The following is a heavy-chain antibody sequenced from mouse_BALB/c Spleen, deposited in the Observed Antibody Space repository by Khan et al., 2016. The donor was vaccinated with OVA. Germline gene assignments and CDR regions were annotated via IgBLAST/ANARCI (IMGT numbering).Heavy chain of an antibody. CDR2: INPSTDYT. Sequence: VQLQESGTELAKPGASVKMSCKASGYTFTPYWMHWIKQRPGQGLEWIGYINPSTDYTEYNEKFKDKSTLTADESSSTAFMQLRSLTYEDSAVYYCKRRGLYGIFPYWGQGTLVTVSA. J-gene: IGHJ3*01. V-gene: IGHV1-7*01. CDR1: GYTFTPYW. CDR3: KRRGLYGIFPY. D-gene: IGHD2-1*01.